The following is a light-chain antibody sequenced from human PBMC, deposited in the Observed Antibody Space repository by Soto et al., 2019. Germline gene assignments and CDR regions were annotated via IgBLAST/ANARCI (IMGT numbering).Light chain of an antibody. V-gene: IGKV1-9*01. CDR3: QYLNSFPLS. CDR2: LAS. Sequence: DIQLTQSPASLSASVGDRVTITCRASQGISSYLAWYQQKPGKAPKLLIYLASTLQSGVPSRFSGSRSGTDFSLTISSLQPEDVATYYCQYLNSFPLSFGGGTKVEIK. CDR1: QGISSY. J-gene: IGKJ4*01.